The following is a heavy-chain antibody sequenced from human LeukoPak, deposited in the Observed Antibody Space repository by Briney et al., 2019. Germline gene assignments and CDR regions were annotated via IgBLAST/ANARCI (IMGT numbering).Heavy chain of an antibody. J-gene: IGHJ6*03. V-gene: IGHV3-20*04. Sequence: GESLKISCAASGFTFDDYGMSWVRQAPGKGLEWVSGINWNGDSTSYADSVKGRFTISRDNAKNSLYLQMNSLRAEDTALYYCARRESTYQNYYYFYYMDVWGKGTTVTVSS. CDR1: GFTFDDYG. CDR3: ARRESTYQNYYYFYYMDV. CDR2: INWNGDST.